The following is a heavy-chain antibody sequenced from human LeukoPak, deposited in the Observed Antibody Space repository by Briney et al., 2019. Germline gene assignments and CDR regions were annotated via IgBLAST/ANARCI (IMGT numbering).Heavy chain of an antibody. CDR2: ISGSGGST. CDR1: GFTFSSYA. Sequence: GGSLRLSCAASGFTFSSYAMSWVRQAPGKGLEWVSAISGSGGSTYYADSVKGRFTISRDNSKNTLYLQMNSLRAEDTAVYYCAKDLPPGGSYQGYMDVWGKGTAVTVSS. V-gene: IGHV3-23*01. D-gene: IGHD1-26*01. CDR3: AKDLPPGGSYQGYMDV. J-gene: IGHJ6*03.